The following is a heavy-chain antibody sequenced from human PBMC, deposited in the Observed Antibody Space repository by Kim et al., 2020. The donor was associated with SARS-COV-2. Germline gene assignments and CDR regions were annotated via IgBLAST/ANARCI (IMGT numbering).Heavy chain of an antibody. J-gene: IGHJ6*02. D-gene: IGHD3-9*01. Sequence: GGSLRLSCAASGFTFSSYGMHWVRQAPGKGLEWVAVICYDGSNKYYADSVKGRFTISRDNSKNTLYLQMNRLRAEDTAVYYCAKDTIIEGSRILTGYWTGYYAMDAWGQGSTVTVSS. CDR2: ICYDGSNK. CDR1: GFTFSSYG. V-gene: IGHV3-33*06. CDR3: AKDTIIEGSRILTGYWTGYYAMDA.